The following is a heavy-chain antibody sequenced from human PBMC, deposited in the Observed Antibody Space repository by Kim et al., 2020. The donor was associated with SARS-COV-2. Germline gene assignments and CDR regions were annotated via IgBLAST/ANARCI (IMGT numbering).Heavy chain of an antibody. Sequence: GGSLRLSCAASGFTFSSYWMHWVRQAPGKGLVWVSRINSDGSSTSYADSVKGRFTISRDNAKNTLYLQMNSLRAEDTAVYYCARLVGATGDAHWGQGTLVTASS. D-gene: IGHD1-26*01. CDR2: INSDGSST. CDR1: GFTFSSYW. CDR3: ARLVGATGDAH. V-gene: IGHV3-74*01. J-gene: IGHJ4*02.